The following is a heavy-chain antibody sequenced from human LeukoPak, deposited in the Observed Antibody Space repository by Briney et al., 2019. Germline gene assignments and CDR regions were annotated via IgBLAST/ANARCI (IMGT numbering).Heavy chain of an antibody. CDR2: ISGSGGSR. Sequence: PGGSLRLSCAASGFTFRSYAMSWVRQAPGKGLEWVSVISGSGGSRYYADSVKGRFTISRENAKNSLYLQMNSLRAGDTAVYYCARDRGRYYMDVWGKGTTVTISS. CDR1: GFTFRSYA. V-gene: IGHV3-23*01. CDR3: ARDRGRYYMDV. D-gene: IGHD6-25*01. J-gene: IGHJ6*03.